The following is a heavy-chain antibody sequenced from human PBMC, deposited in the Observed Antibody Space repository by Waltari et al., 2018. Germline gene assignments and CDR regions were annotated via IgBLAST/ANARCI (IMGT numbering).Heavy chain of an antibody. CDR1: GGSISSSSYY. V-gene: IGHV4-39*01. CDR2: IYYSGST. J-gene: IGHJ4*02. CDR3: ARQISKITMVRGVGY. Sequence: QLQLQESGPGLVKPSETLSLTCTVSGGSISSSSYYWGWIRQPPGKGLEWIGGIYYSGSTYYNPSLKSRVTISVDTSKNQFSLKLSSVTAADTAVYYCARQISKITMVRGVGYWGQGTLVTVSS. D-gene: IGHD3-10*01.